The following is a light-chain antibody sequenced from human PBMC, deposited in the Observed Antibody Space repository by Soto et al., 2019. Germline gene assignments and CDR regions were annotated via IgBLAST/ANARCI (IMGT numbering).Light chain of an antibody. J-gene: IGKJ5*01. V-gene: IGKV1-5*01. CDR1: QTISSW. Sequence: DIQSTQSPSTLSASVGDRVTITCRASQTISSWLAWYQQKPGKAPTLLIYDASTLERGVPSRFSGTGSGTEFTLSIDSLQPDDFATYYCQQYHTSSITFGQGARLEN. CDR3: QQYHTSSIT. CDR2: DAS.